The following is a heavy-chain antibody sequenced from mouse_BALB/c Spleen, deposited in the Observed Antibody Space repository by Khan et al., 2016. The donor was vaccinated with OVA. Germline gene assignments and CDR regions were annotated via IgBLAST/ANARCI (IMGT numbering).Heavy chain of an antibody. J-gene: IGHJ1*01. Sequence: EVELVESGGGLVQPGGSLKLSCAASGFTFSGYGMSWVRQTPDKRLELVATINSSGDISYYPDSLKGRFTISRDNAKNSLHLQMSSLKSEYTAMYYCARIYYRYDEGYWYFDVWGAGTTVTVSA. CDR1: GFTFSGYG. D-gene: IGHD2-14*01. CDR2: INSSGDIS. V-gene: IGHV5-6-3*01. CDR3: ARIYYRYDEGYWYFDV.